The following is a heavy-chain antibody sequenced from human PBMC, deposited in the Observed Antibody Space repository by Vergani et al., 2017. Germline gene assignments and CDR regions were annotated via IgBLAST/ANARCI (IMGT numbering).Heavy chain of an antibody. J-gene: IGHJ6*02. V-gene: IGHV3-30*18. D-gene: IGHD1-1*01. CDR2: ISYDGSNK. CDR3: AKDYLRDNLYYYYGMDV. Sequence: QVQLVESGGGVVQPGRSLRLSCAASGFTFSSYGMHWVRQAPGKGLEWVAVISYDGSNKYYADSVKGRFTISRDNSKNTLYLQMNSLRAEDTAVYYCAKDYLRDNLYYYYGMDVWGQGTTVTVSS. CDR1: GFTFSSYG.